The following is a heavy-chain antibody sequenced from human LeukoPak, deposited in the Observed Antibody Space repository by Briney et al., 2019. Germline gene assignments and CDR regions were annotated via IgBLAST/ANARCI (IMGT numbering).Heavy chain of an antibody. J-gene: IGHJ4*02. CDR3: ARGGSSWYSLWSLIDY. CDR1: GFTFSTYA. CDR2: ISSSGGIT. Sequence: PGGSLRLSCAASGFTFSTYAMSWVRQAPGKGLEWVSAISSSGGITYYADSVKGRFTISRDNSKNTLYLQMNSLRAEDTAVYYCARGGSSWYSLWSLIDYWGQGTLVTVSS. D-gene: IGHD6-13*01. V-gene: IGHV3-23*01.